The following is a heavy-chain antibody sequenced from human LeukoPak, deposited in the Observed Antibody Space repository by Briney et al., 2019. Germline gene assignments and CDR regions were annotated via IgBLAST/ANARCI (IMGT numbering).Heavy chain of an antibody. V-gene: IGHV3-21*04. CDR2: ICASSSYI. CDR3: ARDFEERGYYLADFDY. D-gene: IGHD3-22*01. Sequence: PGGSLRLSCAASGFTFSHYSMNSVRAAPGKGLEWVAGICASSSYIYYADSVKGRFTISRDNANNALYLQMNSLRAEDTAVYYCARDFEERGYYLADFDYWGQGTLVTVSS. CDR1: GFTFSHYS. J-gene: IGHJ4*02.